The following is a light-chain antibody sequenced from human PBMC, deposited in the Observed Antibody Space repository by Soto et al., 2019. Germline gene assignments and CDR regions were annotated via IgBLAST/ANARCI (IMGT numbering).Light chain of an antibody. CDR2: DAS. V-gene: IGKV1-5*01. J-gene: IGKJ5*01. CDR3: QQYNSYSIT. CDR1: EKINKR. Sequence: IQMTQSPSPLSASVGDRATITCRTSEKINKRLAWYQQKPGKPPKLLIYDASSLETGVPSRFSGSGSGTEFTLTISSLQPDDFATYYCQQYNSYSITFGQGTKVEIK.